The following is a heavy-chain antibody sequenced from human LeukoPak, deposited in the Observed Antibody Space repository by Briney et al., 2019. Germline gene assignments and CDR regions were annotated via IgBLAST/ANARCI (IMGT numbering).Heavy chain of an antibody. CDR1: GFNASSNY. CDR3: ANANKD. D-gene: IGHD2/OR15-2a*01. V-gene: IGHV3-66*01. J-gene: IGHJ4*02. Sequence: GGSLRLSCAASGFNASSNYMSWVRQAPGKGLEWVSVIYSGGTTYYADSVKGRFTISRDNSKNTLYLQMNSLRAEDTAVYYCANANKDWGQGTLVTVSS. CDR2: IYSGGTT.